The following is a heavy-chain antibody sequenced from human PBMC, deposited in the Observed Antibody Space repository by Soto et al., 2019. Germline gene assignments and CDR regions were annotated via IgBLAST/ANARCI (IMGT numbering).Heavy chain of an antibody. CDR1: GGSISSSSYY. CDR2: IYYSGST. Sequence: SETLSLTCTVSGGSISSSSYYWGWIRQPPGKGLEWIGSIYYSGSTYYNPSLKSRVTISVDTSKNQFSLKLSSVTTADTAVYYCATRLSCIAAAGTLGCRYYYYGMDVWGQGTTVTVSS. J-gene: IGHJ6*02. D-gene: IGHD6-13*01. V-gene: IGHV4-39*01. CDR3: ATRLSCIAAAGTLGCRYYYYGMDV.